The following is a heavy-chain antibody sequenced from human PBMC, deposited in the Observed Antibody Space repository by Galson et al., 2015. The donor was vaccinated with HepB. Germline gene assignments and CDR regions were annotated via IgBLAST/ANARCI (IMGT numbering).Heavy chain of an antibody. Sequence: SLRLSCAASGFTFSSYAMHWVRQAPGKGLEWVAVISYDGSNKYYADSVKGRFTISRDNSKNTLYLQMNSLRAEDTAVYYCARDLDYYGSGRAGYFDYWGQGTLVTVSS. J-gene: IGHJ4*02. D-gene: IGHD3-10*01. CDR2: ISYDGSNK. V-gene: IGHV3-30*04. CDR1: GFTFSSYA. CDR3: ARDLDYYGSGRAGYFDY.